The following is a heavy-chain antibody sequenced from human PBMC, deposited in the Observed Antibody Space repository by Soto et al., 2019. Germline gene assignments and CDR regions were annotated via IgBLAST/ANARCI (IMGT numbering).Heavy chain of an antibody. D-gene: IGHD1-1*01. CDR2: ISGSGGST. CDR1: GFTFSSYA. Sequence: GGSPRLSCAASGFTFSSYAMSWVRQAPGKGLEWASAISGSGGSTYYADSVKGRFTISRDNSKNTLYLQMNSLRAEDTAVYYCAKEEAHDPYYYGMDVWGQGTTVTVSS. CDR3: AKEEAHDPYYYGMDV. V-gene: IGHV3-23*01. J-gene: IGHJ6*02.